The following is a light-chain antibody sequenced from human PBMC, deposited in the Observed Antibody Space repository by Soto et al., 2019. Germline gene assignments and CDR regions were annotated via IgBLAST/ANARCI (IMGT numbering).Light chain of an antibody. Sequence: QSVLTQPPSVSGAPGQRVSISCTGSSTNIGAGYGVHWYQHRPGTAPKLLVFGDSHRPSGVPDRFSGSKSGTSASLAITGLQAEDEGDYYCQSYDSTLDARYVFGTGTKLTVL. CDR2: GDS. J-gene: IGLJ1*01. CDR3: QSYDSTLDARYV. CDR1: STNIGAGYG. V-gene: IGLV1-40*01.